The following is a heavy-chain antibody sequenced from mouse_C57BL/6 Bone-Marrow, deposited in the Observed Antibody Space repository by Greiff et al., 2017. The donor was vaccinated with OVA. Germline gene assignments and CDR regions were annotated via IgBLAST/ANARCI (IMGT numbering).Heavy chain of an antibody. V-gene: IGHV5-12*01. Sequence: VQLKESGGGLVQPGGSLKLSCAASGFSFSDYYMYWVRQTPEKRLEWVAYISNGGGSTFYPDTVTGRFTISRDEDKNTLSLHMSRLKSADTATYYYARTRYYSNCQFAYWGQGTLVTVSA. J-gene: IGHJ3*01. CDR2: ISNGGGST. CDR3: ARTRYYSNCQFAY. D-gene: IGHD2-5*01. CDR1: GFSFSDYY.